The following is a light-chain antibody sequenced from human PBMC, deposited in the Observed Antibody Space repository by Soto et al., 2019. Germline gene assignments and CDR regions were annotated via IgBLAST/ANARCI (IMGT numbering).Light chain of an antibody. J-gene: IGLJ1*01. Sequence: QSVLTQPPSVSAAPGQKFTISCSGSSSNIGGNSVSWYQQLPGTAPRLLIYDDNKRPSGIPDRFSGSKSGTSATLGITGLQPGDEADYYCGSWDSSLSAYVFGTGTKVTVL. V-gene: IGLV1-51*01. CDR1: SSNIGGNS. CDR3: GSWDSSLSAYV. CDR2: DDN.